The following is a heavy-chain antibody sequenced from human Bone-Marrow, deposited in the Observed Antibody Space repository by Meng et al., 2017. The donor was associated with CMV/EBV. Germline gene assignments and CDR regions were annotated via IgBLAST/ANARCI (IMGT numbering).Heavy chain of an antibody. CDR1: GFTFSSYE. Sequence: GESLKISCAASGFTFSSYEMNWVRQAPGKGLEWVSYISSSGSTIYYADSVKGRFTISRDNAKNSLYLQMNSLRAEDTAVYHCAITMARGPISFYYFGMDVWGPGTTVTVYS. CDR3: AITMARGPISFYYFGMDV. J-gene: IGHJ6*02. CDR2: ISSSGSTI. V-gene: IGHV3-48*03. D-gene: IGHD3-10*01.